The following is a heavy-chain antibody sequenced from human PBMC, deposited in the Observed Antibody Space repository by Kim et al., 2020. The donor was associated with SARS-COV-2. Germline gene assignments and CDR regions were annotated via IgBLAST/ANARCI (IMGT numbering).Heavy chain of an antibody. CDR2: ISAYNGNT. D-gene: IGHD6-13*01. V-gene: IGHV1-18*01. CDR1: GYTFTSYG. Sequence: ASVKVSCKASGYTFTSYGISWVRQAPGQGLEWMGWISAYNGNTNYAQKLQGRVTMTTDTSTSTAYMELRSLRSDDTAVYYCARTGGYSSSWYIGLGAFDIWGQGTMVTVSS. J-gene: IGHJ3*02. CDR3: ARTGGYSSSWYIGLGAFDI.